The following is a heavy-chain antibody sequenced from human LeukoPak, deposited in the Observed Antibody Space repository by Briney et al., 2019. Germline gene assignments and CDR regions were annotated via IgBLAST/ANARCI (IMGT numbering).Heavy chain of an antibody. Sequence: SETLSLTCTVSGGSISSYYWSWIRQPPGKGLEWIGYIYYSGSTNYNRSLKSRVTISVDTSKNQFSLKLSSVTAADTAVYYCASYIAAAGTFQHWGQGTLVTVSS. V-gene: IGHV4-59*08. CDR3: ASYIAAAGTFQH. J-gene: IGHJ1*01. CDR2: IYYSGST. D-gene: IGHD6-13*01. CDR1: GGSISSYY.